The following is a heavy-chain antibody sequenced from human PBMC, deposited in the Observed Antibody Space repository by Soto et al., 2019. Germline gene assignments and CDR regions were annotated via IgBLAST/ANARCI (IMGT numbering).Heavy chain of an antibody. CDR2: IYYSGNT. J-gene: IGHJ3*02. CDR1: GGSISSSSYY. V-gene: IGHV4-39*02. CDR3: ARDDLSGYYFYI. Sequence: SETLSLTCTVSGGSISSSSYYWGWIRQPPGKGLEWIGSIYYSGNTYYNPSLKSRVTISVDTAKNQFSLKLSSVTAADTAVYYCARDDLSGYYFYILCQETMVTISS. D-gene: IGHD5-12*01.